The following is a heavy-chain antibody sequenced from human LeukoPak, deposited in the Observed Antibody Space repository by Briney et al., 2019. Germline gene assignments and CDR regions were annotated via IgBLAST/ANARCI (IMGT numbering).Heavy chain of an antibody. CDR3: ARDGVPTSHYYYDSSGYSDY. D-gene: IGHD3-22*01. CDR1: GYTFTSYY. V-gene: IGHV1-46*01. J-gene: IGHJ4*02. Sequence: ASVKVSCKASGYTFTSYYMHWVRQAPGQGLEWMGLINPSGGSTSYAQKFQGRVTMTRDTSTSTVYMELSSLRSEDTAVYYCARDGVPTSHYYYDSSGYSDYWGQGTLVTVSS. CDR2: INPSGGST.